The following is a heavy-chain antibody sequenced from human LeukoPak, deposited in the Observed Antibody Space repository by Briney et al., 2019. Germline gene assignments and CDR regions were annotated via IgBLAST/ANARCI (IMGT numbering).Heavy chain of an antibody. Sequence: GGSLRLSCTASGFSFSGHWMHWARQLPGKGLVWVSRISPTGSTTSYADSVKGRFTISRDNSKNTLYLQMNSLRAEDTAVYYCARDFADHSGSYRGDYYFDYWGQGTLVTVSS. J-gene: IGHJ4*02. CDR1: GFSFSGHW. D-gene: IGHD1-26*01. V-gene: IGHV3-74*01. CDR3: ARDFADHSGSYRGDYYFDY. CDR2: ISPTGSTT.